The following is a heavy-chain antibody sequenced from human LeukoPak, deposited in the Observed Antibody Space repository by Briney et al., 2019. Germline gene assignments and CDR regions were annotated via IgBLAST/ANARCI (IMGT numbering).Heavy chain of an antibody. CDR3: ARDRSGWYYYFDY. D-gene: IGHD6-19*01. V-gene: IGHV1-2*02. Sequence: ASVKVSCKASGYTFSDYYMHWVRQAPGQGLEWIGWINPNSGGTNYAQKFQGRVTMTRDTSISTAYMELSRLRSDDTAVYYCARDRSGWYYYFDYWGQGTLVTVSS. CDR1: GYTFSDYY. J-gene: IGHJ4*02. CDR2: INPNSGGT.